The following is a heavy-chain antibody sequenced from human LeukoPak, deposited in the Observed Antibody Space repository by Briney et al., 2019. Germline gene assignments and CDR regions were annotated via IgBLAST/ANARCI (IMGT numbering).Heavy chain of an antibody. D-gene: IGHD2-21*01. Sequence: QPGGSLRLSCAASGFTFRGYWMHWVRQAPGKGLVWVSRINIDGSSTNYADSVKGRFTISRDNAKNTLFLQMNSLRAEDTAVYYCARGSSMTDYWGQGTQVTVSS. J-gene: IGHJ4*02. CDR2: INIDGSST. CDR3: ARGSSMTDY. V-gene: IGHV3-74*01. CDR1: GFTFRGYW.